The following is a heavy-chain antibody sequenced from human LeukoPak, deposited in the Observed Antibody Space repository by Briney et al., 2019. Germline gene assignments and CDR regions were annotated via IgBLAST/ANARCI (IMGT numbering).Heavy chain of an antibody. CDR1: GGTISGYY. J-gene: IGHJ4*02. CDR3: ARWYSSGWAFDY. V-gene: IGHV4-59*08. CDR2: IHYSGST. D-gene: IGHD6-19*01. Sequence: SETLSLTCTVSGGTISGYYWNWIRQPPGKGLEWIGYIHYSGSTKYNPSLKSRVTISVDTSRNQFSLKLSSVTAADTAVYYCARWYSSGWAFDYWGQGTLVTVSS.